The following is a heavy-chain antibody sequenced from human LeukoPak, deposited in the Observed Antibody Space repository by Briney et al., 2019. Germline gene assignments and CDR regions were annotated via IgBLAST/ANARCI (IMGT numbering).Heavy chain of an antibody. CDR1: GYTSTSYY. Sequence: ASVKVSCKASGYTSTSYYMHWVRQAPGQGLEWMGIINPSGGSTSYAQKFQGRVTMTRDMSTSTVYMELSSLRSENTAVYYCARGDPDEMATINYWGQGTLVTVSS. CDR3: ARGDPDEMATINY. CDR2: INPSGGST. J-gene: IGHJ4*02. V-gene: IGHV1-46*01. D-gene: IGHD5-24*01.